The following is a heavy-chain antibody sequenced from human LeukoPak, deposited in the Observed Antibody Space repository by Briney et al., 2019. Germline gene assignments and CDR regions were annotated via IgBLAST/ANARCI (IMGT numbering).Heavy chain of an antibody. J-gene: IGHJ4*02. CDR3: ARGYCSGGSCYYFDY. CDR1: GGTFSSYT. Sequence: SVKVSCKASGGTFSSYTISWVRQAPGQGLEWMGRIIPILGIANYAQKFQGRVTVTADKSTSTAYMELSSLRSEDTAVYYCARGYCSGGSCYYFDYWGQGTLVTVSS. V-gene: IGHV1-69*02. CDR2: IIPILGIA. D-gene: IGHD2-15*01.